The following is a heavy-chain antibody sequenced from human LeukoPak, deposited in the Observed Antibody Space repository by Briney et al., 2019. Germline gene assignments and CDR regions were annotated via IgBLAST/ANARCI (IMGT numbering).Heavy chain of an antibody. J-gene: IGHJ4*02. CDR2: IHYSGNT. CDR3: ARLGAGPTYYDFWSGYSSFYFDY. Sequence: RLSETLSLTCTVSGGSTSSSNYYWGWIRQPPGKGLEWIGGIHYSGNTYYNPSLKSRVTISIDTSKNQFSLKLSSVTAADTAVYYCARLGAGPTYYDFWSGYSSFYFDYWGQGTLVTVSS. CDR1: GGSTSSSNYY. V-gene: IGHV4-39*01. D-gene: IGHD3-3*01.